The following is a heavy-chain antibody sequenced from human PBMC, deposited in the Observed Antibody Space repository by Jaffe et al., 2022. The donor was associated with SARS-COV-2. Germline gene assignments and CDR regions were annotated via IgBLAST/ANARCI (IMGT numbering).Heavy chain of an antibody. V-gene: IGHV5-51*01. J-gene: IGHJ3*02. D-gene: IGHD2-2*01. CDR3: AKTMRRIVVVPAAMPPEDAFDI. Sequence: EVQLVQSGAEVKKPGESLKISCKGSGYSFTSYWIGWVRQMPGKGLEWMGIIYPGDSDTRYSPSFQGQVTISADKSISTAYLQWSSLKASDTAMYYCAKTMRRIVVVPAAMPPEDAFDIWGQGTMVTVSS. CDR2: IYPGDSDT. CDR1: GYSFTSYW.